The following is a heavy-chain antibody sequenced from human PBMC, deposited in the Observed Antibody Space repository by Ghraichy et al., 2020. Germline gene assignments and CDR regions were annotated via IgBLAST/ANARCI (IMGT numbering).Heavy chain of an antibody. D-gene: IGHD3-9*01. CDR2: IYYSGST. V-gene: IGHV4-39*01. Sequence: SQTLSLTCTVSGGSISSSNYYWGWIRQPPGKGLEWIGSIYYSGSTYYSPSLKHRVTISVDTSKNQFSLRLSSVTTADTAVYYCTKTYYDILTASFDPWGQVTLVTVSS. CDR1: GGSISSSNYY. CDR3: TKTYYDILTASFDP. J-gene: IGHJ5*02.